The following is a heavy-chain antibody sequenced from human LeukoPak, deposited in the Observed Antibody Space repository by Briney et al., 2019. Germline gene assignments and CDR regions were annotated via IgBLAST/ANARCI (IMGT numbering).Heavy chain of an antibody. D-gene: IGHD3-10*01. Sequence: GGSLRLSCAASGFTFSSYSMNWVRQAPGKGLEWVSSISSSSSYIYYADSVKGRFTISRDNSKNTLYLQMNSLRAEDTAVYYCANYYGSGSFFDYWGQGTLVTVSS. CDR1: GFTFSSYS. V-gene: IGHV3-21*04. J-gene: IGHJ4*02. CDR3: ANYYGSGSFFDY. CDR2: ISSSSSYI.